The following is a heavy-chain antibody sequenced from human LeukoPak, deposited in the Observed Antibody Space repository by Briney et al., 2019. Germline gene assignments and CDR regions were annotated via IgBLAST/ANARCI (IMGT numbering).Heavy chain of an antibody. V-gene: IGHV4-34*01. CDR3: ARQRVRGVIIGYFDY. Sequence: SETLSLTCAVYGGSLSGYYWSWIRQPPGKGLEWIGEINHSGSTNYNPSLKSRVTISVDTSKNQFSLKLSSVTAADTAVYYCARQRVRGVIIGYFDYWGQGTLVTVSS. J-gene: IGHJ4*02. D-gene: IGHD3-10*01. CDR2: INHSGST. CDR1: GGSLSGYY.